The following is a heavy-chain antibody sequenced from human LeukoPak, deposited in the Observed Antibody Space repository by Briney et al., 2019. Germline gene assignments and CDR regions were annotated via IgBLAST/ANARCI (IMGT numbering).Heavy chain of an antibody. CDR2: IYYSGST. V-gene: IGHV4-59*01. J-gene: IGHJ6*03. CDR1: GGTISSYY. Sequence: SETLSLTCTVSGGTISSYYWSWIRQPPGKGLERIGYIYYSGSTNYNPSLKSRVTISVDTSKNQFSLKLSSVTAADTAVYYCARNRDYYYYYMDVWGKGTTVTVSS. D-gene: IGHD1-14*01. CDR3: ARNRDYYYYYMDV.